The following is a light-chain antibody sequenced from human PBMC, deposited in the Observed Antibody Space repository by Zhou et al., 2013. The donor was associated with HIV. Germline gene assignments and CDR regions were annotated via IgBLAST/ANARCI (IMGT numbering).Light chain of an antibody. CDR3: QQSHTSPPT. CDR1: QTVNNY. CDR2: AAS. J-gene: IGKJ1*01. V-gene: IGKV1-39*01. Sequence: DIRMTQSPSSLSASVGDRVTITCRASQTVNNYLNWYQQRPGTAPKLLIYAASSLQSGVPSRFSASGSGTDFTLTINGLQPDDFATYYCQQSHTSPPTFGQGTTVDI.